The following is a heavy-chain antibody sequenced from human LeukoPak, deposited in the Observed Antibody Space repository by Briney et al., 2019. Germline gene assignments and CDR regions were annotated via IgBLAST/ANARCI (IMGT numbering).Heavy chain of an antibody. J-gene: IGHJ4*02. D-gene: IGHD6-19*01. Sequence: SETLSLTCTVSGGSISSYYWSWIRQPPGKGLEWIGYIYYSGSTNYNPSLKSRVTISVDTSKNQSSLKLSSVTAADTAVYYCARGRQQWLVSDWGQGTLVTVSS. CDR1: GGSISSYY. CDR3: ARGRQQWLVSD. V-gene: IGHV4-59*01. CDR2: IYYSGST.